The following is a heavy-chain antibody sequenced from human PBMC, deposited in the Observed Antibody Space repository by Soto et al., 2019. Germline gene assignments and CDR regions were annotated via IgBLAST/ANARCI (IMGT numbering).Heavy chain of an antibody. V-gene: IGHV3-11*01. CDR1: GFTFSDYY. Sequence: QVQLVESGGGLVKPGGSLRLSCAASGFTFSDYYMSWIRQAPGKGLEWVSYISSSGSTIYYADSVKGRFTISRDNAKNALYLQLNSLRAEVTAVYYCAVCTSCCSFDYWGQGTLVTVSS. CDR3: AVCTSCCSFDY. J-gene: IGHJ4*02. CDR2: ISSSGSTI. D-gene: IGHD2-2*01.